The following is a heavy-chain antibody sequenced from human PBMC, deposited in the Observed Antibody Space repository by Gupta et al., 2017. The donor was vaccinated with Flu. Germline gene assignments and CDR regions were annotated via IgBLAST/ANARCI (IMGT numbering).Heavy chain of an antibody. CDR2: INPNSGGT. CDR1: GYTFNGYY. D-gene: IGHD3-22*01. V-gene: IGHV1-2*02. CDR3: ARSRHPTRITMIVVVIGVHYFDY. J-gene: IGHJ4*02. Sequence: QVQLVQSGAEVQKPGASVKVSCTASGYTFNGYYMHWVRQAPGQGLEWMGWINPNSGGTNYAQKFQGRVTMTRDTSISTAYMELSRLRSDDTAVYYCARSRHPTRITMIVVVIGVHYFDYWGQGTLVTVSS.